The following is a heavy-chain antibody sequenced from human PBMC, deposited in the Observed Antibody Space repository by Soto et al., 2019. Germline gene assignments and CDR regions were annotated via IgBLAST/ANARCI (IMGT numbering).Heavy chain of an antibody. J-gene: IGHJ4*02. Sequence: QVQLQESGPGLVKPSQTLSLTCTVSRGSISSGGYYWSWIRQHPGKGLEWIGYIYYSGSTYYNPSLKSRVTIPVDTSKNQFSLKLSSVTAADTAVYYCAREEYGDWYFDYWGQGTLVTVSS. CDR1: RGSISSGGYY. D-gene: IGHD4-17*01. V-gene: IGHV4-31*03. CDR2: IYYSGST. CDR3: AREEYGDWYFDY.